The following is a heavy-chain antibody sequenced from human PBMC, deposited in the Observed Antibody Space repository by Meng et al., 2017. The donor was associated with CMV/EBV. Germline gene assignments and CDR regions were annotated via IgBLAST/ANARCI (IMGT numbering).Heavy chain of an antibody. V-gene: IGHV3-30-3*01. Sequence: QVQVGGAGGGVVQPGRPLRLSCAAPGFTFSSYAMHWVRQAPGKGLEWVAVISYDGSNKYYADSVKGRFTISRDNSKNTLYLQMNSLRAEDTAVYYCASSGAREDDYWGQGTLVTVSS. CDR2: ISYDGSNK. CDR3: ASSGAREDDY. J-gene: IGHJ4*02. CDR1: GFTFSSYA. D-gene: IGHD5-12*01.